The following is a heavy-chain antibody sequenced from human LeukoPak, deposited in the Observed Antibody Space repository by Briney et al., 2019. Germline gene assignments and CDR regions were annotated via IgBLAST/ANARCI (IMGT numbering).Heavy chain of an antibody. Sequence: SXTLSLTCAVYGGSFSGYYWSWIRQPPGKGLEWIGEINHSGSTNYNPSLKSRVTISVDTSKNQFSLKLSSVTAADTAVYYCARGDVFGGVIVPFDYWGQGTLVTVSS. CDR3: ARGDVFGGVIVPFDY. J-gene: IGHJ4*02. CDR1: GGSFSGYY. CDR2: INHSGST. V-gene: IGHV4-34*01. D-gene: IGHD3-16*02.